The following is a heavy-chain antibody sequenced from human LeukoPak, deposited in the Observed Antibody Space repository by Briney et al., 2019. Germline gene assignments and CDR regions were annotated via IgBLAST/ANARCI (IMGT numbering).Heavy chain of an antibody. Sequence: PGGSLRLSCAASGFTFDDYAMHWVRQAPGKGLEWVSGISWNSGSIGYADSVKGRFTISRDNAKNSLYLQMNSLRAEDTALYYCAKDTHDFWSGYSRSAFDYWGQGTLVTVSS. D-gene: IGHD3-3*01. V-gene: IGHV3-9*01. J-gene: IGHJ4*02. CDR3: AKDTHDFWSGYSRSAFDY. CDR2: ISWNSGSI. CDR1: GFTFDDYA.